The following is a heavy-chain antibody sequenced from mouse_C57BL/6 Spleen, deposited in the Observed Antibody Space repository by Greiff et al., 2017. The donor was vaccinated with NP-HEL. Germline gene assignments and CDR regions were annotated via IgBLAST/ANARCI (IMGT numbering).Heavy chain of an antibody. Sequence: QVQLQQSGPELVKPGASVKISCKASGYAFSSSWMNWVKQRPGKGLEWIGRIYPGDGDTNYNGKFKGKATLAADKSSSTAYMQLSSLTSKDSAVYFCARSPSYYDYDGYFDYWGQGTTLTVSS. D-gene: IGHD2-4*01. V-gene: IGHV1-82*01. J-gene: IGHJ2*01. CDR1: GYAFSSSW. CDR3: ARSPSYYDYDGYFDY. CDR2: IYPGDGDT.